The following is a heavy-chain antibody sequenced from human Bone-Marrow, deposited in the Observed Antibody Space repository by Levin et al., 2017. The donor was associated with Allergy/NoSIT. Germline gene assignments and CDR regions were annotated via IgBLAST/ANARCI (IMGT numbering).Heavy chain of an antibody. Sequence: ETLSLTCAASGFTFHSYGMKWVRQAPGKGLEWLSYISSGSSSIYYADSVKGRFTISRDDAKNSLYLQMNSLRVEDTAVYYCATAVYVAAGYWGQGTLVTVSS. CDR3: ATAVYVAAGY. D-gene: IGHD3-10*02. J-gene: IGHJ4*02. CDR2: ISSGSSSI. CDR1: GFTFHSYG. V-gene: IGHV3-48*04.